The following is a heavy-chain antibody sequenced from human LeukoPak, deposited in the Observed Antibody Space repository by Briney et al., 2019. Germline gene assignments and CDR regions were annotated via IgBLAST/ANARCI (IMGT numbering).Heavy chain of an antibody. Sequence: ASVKVSCKTSGYTFTGYFMHWVRQAPGQGLEWMGWINPNSGGTYYAQKFEGRVTLTRDTSISTAHMELSRLRSDDTAVYYCARVTVTTEFDYWGQGTLLTVSS. J-gene: IGHJ4*02. D-gene: IGHD4-17*01. CDR1: GYTFTGYF. CDR3: ARVTVTTEFDY. V-gene: IGHV1-2*02. CDR2: INPNSGGT.